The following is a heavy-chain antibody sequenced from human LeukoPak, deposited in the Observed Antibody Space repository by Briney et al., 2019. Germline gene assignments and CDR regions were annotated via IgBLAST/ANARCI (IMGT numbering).Heavy chain of an antibody. CDR1: GGTFSSYT. D-gene: IGHD5-24*01. CDR2: IIPILGIT. CDR3: AKSPTISGAFDI. J-gene: IGHJ3*02. Sequence: ASVKVSCKASGGTFSSYTINWVRQAPGQGLEWMGRIIPILGITNHTQKFQGRVTITADTSTGTVSMDLKSLRFDDTAIYYCAKSPTISGAFDIWGQGTQVTVFS. V-gene: IGHV1-69*02.